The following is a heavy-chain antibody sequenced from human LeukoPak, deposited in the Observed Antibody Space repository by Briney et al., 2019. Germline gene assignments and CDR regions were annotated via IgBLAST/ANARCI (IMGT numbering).Heavy chain of an antibody. Sequence: GRSLRLSCAASGFTFSSHWMNWVRQVPGKGPEWVANINQDGSVKYYVDSVKGRFTISRDNAKNSLYLQMNSLRAEDTAVYYCARGMTVAANWFDPWGQGTLVTVSS. CDR1: GFTFSSHW. CDR3: ARGMTVAANWFDP. D-gene: IGHD6-19*01. V-gene: IGHV3-7*04. J-gene: IGHJ5*02. CDR2: INQDGSVK.